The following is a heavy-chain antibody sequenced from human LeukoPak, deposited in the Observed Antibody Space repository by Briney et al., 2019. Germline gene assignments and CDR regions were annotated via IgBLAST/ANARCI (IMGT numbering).Heavy chain of an antibody. CDR1: GFTSSSYA. Sequence: PGGSLRLSCAASGFTSSSYAVSWVRQAPGKGLEWVSLISGDGGSTYYADSVKGRFTISRDNSKNSLYLQMNSLRTEDTALYYCAKDIGQLWSLWIDYWGQGTLVTVSS. D-gene: IGHD5-18*01. CDR3: AKDIGQLWSLWIDY. CDR2: ISGDGGST. J-gene: IGHJ4*02. V-gene: IGHV3-43*02.